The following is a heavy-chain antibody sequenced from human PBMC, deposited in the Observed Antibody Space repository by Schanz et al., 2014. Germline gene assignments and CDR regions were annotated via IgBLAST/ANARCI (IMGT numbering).Heavy chain of an antibody. CDR3: AKAADWPVTRFDP. J-gene: IGHJ5*02. V-gene: IGHV3-48*01. CDR2: VSRSTPDI. Sequence: EVQLVESGGGLVQPGGSLRLSCAASGFSFSSYSLNWVRQAPGKGLEWVSYVSRSTPDIYYADSVKGRFTMSRDNAKNSVFLQMSSLRADDTAVYYCAKAADWPVTRFDPWGQGTLVTVSS. D-gene: IGHD3-9*01. CDR1: GFSFSSYS.